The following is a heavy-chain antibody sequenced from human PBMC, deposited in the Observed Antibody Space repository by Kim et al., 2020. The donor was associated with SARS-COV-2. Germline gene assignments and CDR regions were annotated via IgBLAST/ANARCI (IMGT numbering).Heavy chain of an antibody. V-gene: IGHV3-48*02. CDR1: GFTFSSYS. D-gene: IGHD5-18*01. CDR3: ARDLWQDTAMVNNWFDP. Sequence: GGSLRLSCAASGFTFSSYSMNWVRQAPGKGLEWVSYISSSSSTIYYADSVKGRFTISRDNAKNSLYLQMNSLRDEDTAVYYCARDLWQDTAMVNNWFDPWGQGTLVTVSS. CDR2: ISSSSSTI. J-gene: IGHJ5*02.